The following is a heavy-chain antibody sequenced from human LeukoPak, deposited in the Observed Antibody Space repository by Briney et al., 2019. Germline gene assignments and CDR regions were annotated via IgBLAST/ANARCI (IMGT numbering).Heavy chain of an antibody. V-gene: IGHV3-30*04. Sequence: PGRSLRLSCAASGFTLSSYAMHWVRQAPGKGLEWVSVMSYDGSNKYYADSVKGRFTISRDNAKNSLYLQMNSLRAEDTAVYYCARVAINDYGDYFDYWGQGTLVTVSS. CDR1: GFTLSSYA. CDR3: ARVAINDYGDYFDY. J-gene: IGHJ4*02. D-gene: IGHD4-17*01. CDR2: MSYDGSNK.